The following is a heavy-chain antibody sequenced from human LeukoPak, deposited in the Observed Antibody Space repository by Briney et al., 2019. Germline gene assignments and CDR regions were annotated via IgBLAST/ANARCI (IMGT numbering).Heavy chain of an antibody. J-gene: IGHJ5*02. Sequence: PGGSLRLSCAASGFTFSSYAMTWVRQAPGKGLEWVSTISGSGGSTYYADSVKGRFTISRDNSKNTLFLQMNSLRAEDTALYYCARDGVEFYNWFDPWGQGTLVTVSS. V-gene: IGHV3-23*01. D-gene: IGHD2-21*01. CDR2: ISGSGGST. CDR3: ARDGVEFYNWFDP. CDR1: GFTFSSYA.